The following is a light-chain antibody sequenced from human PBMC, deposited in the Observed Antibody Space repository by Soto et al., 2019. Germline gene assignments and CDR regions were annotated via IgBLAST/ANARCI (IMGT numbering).Light chain of an antibody. CDR2: EVS. J-gene: IGLJ1*01. Sequence: TQPRSGAWAPGQAVTISCTGTSSDFGSYHYVSWYQQDPGKAPTLIIYEVSQRPSGVPDRFSGSKSGNTASLTASGLQADDEADYYCSSYAGNNPYVFGTGTKVTVL. CDR3: SSYAGNNPYV. CDR1: SSDFGSYHY. V-gene: IGLV2-8*01.